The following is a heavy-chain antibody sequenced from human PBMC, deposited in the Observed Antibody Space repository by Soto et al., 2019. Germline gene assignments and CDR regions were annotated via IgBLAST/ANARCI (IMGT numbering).Heavy chain of an antibody. V-gene: IGHV2-5*01. CDR2: IYWNGIE. J-gene: IGHJ4*02. Sequence: QITLRESGPALVKPTQTLTLTCTFSGFSLPTSGEAVGWIRQPPGKALEWLALIYWNGIERYSPSLKSRLSITKDTSKTHVVLTMANMDPVDTATYYCAHGDPLDFHFWGQGTLVTVSP. D-gene: IGHD3-10*01. CDR1: GFSLPTSGEA. CDR3: AHGDPLDFHF.